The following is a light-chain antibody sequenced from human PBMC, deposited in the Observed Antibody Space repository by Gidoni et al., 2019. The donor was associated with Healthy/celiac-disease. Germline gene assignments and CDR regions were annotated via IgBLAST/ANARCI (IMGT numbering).Light chain of an antibody. CDR3: AAWDDSLNVYVV. CDR2: SNN. Sequence: RVTISCSGSSSNIGSNTVNWYQQLPGTAPKLLIYSNNQRPSGVPDRFSGSKSGTSASLAISGLQSEDEADYYCAAWDDSLNVYVVFGGGTKLTVL. CDR1: SSNIGSNT. V-gene: IGLV1-44*01. J-gene: IGLJ2*01.